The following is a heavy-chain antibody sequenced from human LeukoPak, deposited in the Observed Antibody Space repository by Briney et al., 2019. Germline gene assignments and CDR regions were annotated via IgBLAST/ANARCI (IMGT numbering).Heavy chain of an antibody. D-gene: IGHD6-13*01. CDR3: ARPRAAAGTGSAFDI. CDR1: GGSISSGGYY. Sequence: PSETLSLTCTVSGGSISSGGYYWSWIRQPPGKGLERIGYIYYSGSTYYKPSLKSRVTISVDTSKNQFSMKLSSVTAADTAVYYCARPRAAAGTGSAFDIWGQGTVVTVSS. J-gene: IGHJ3*02. CDR2: IYYSGST. V-gene: IGHV4-30-4*08.